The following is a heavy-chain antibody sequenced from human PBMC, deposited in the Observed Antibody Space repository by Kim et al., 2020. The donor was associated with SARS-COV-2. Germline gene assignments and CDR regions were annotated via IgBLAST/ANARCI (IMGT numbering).Heavy chain of an antibody. V-gene: IGHV4-39*07. Sequence: RRSRVPKSVDTSKNQFSLKLSSVTAADTAVYYCARGGEGWLQLADGSFDYWGQGTLVTVSS. D-gene: IGHD5-12*01. CDR3: ARGGEGWLQLADGSFDY. J-gene: IGHJ4*02.